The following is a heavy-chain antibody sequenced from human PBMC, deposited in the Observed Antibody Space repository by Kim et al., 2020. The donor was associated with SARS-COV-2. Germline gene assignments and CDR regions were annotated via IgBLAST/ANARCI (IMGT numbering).Heavy chain of an antibody. CDR3: VRDYEWAFDF. CDR1: GFKFTDYS. Sequence: GGSLRLSCAASGFKFTDYSFNWVRQAPGKGLEWISYIRFIRYYADSVKGRFTMSRDDATNSVFLQMNDLTVEDTARYFCVRDYEWAFDFWGQGTMVTVS. J-gene: IGHJ3*01. D-gene: IGHD3-9*01. CDR2: IRFIR. V-gene: IGHV3-48*04.